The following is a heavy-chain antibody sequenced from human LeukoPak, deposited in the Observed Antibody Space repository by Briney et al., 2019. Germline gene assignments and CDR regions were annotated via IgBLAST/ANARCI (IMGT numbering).Heavy chain of an antibody. CDR2: INPNSGDT. J-gene: IGHJ3*02. Sequence: ASVNLFCKASGYTFTDYYIHWVRQAPGQGLGWMGWINPNSGDTNYAQKFQGRVTMTRDTSISTAYMELSRLRSDDTAVYYCARRIAAAGNDAFYTCEPGATFTVSS. D-gene: IGHD6-13*01. CDR1: GYTFTDYY. CDR3: ARRIAAAGNDAFYT. V-gene: IGHV1-2*02.